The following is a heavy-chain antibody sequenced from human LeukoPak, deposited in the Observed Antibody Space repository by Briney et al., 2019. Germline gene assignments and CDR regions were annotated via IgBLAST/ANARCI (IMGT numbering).Heavy chain of an antibody. Sequence: SETLSLTCTVSGGSISSYYWSWIRQPPGKGLEWTGYIYYSGSTYYNPSLKSRVTISVDTSKNQFSLKLSSVTAADTAAYYCARGTVLRYFDWPRNYYGMDVWGQGTTVTVSS. CDR3: ARGTVLRYFDWPRNYYGMDV. D-gene: IGHD3-9*01. CDR1: GGSISSYY. V-gene: IGHV4-59*12. CDR2: IYYSGST. J-gene: IGHJ6*02.